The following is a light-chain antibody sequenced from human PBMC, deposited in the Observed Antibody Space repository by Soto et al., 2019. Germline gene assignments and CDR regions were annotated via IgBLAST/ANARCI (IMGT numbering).Light chain of an antibody. J-gene: IGLJ1*01. CDR1: SSDVGAYYS. CDR2: GVT. V-gene: IGLV2-14*01. Sequence: QSALTQPASVSGSPGQSITISCTGTSSDVGAYYSVSWYQHHPGKAPKLIIYGVTNRPSGVSNRFSGSKSGNTASLTTSGLQAEDEADYHCSSYTSGSSHYVFGTGTQLTVL. CDR3: SSYTSGSSHYV.